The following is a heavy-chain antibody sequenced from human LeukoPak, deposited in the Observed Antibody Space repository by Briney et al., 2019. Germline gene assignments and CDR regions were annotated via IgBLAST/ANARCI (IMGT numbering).Heavy chain of an antibody. CDR1: GGSISSYY. J-gene: IGHJ2*01. Sequence: SETLSLTCTASGGSISSYYWSWIRQPPGKGLEWIGYIYYSVSTNYNPSLKSRVTMSVDTSKNQFSLKLSSVTAADTAVYYCARAGGPLTRLIDWYFDLWGRGTLVTVSS. CDR2: IYYSVST. D-gene: IGHD1/OR15-1a*01. CDR3: ARAGGPLTRLIDWYFDL. V-gene: IGHV4-59*01.